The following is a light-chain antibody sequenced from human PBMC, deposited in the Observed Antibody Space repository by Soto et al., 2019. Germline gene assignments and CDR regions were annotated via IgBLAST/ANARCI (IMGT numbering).Light chain of an antibody. CDR2: LGS. J-gene: IGKJ3*01. V-gene: IGKV2-28*01. Sequence: DIVMTQSPLSLPVTPGEPATISCRSSQSLLYANGHNYLNWYLQKPGQSPQLLIYLGSNRASGVPDRFSGSGSGTDFTLRISRVEADDVGVYYCMQALPPTLYYTFGPGTKMDI. CDR1: QSLLYANGHNY. CDR3: MQALPPTLYYT.